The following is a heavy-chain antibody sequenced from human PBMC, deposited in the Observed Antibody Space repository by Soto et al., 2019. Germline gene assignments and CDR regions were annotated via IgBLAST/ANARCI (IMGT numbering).Heavy chain of an antibody. V-gene: IGHV1-69*02. J-gene: IGHJ5*02. D-gene: IGHD6-13*01. CDR1: GGTFSSYT. CDR2: IIPILGIA. CDR3: ESGSIAAAGSNWFDP. Sequence: SVKVSCKASGGTFSSYTISWVRQAPGQGLEWMGRIIPILGIANYAQKFQGRVTITADKSTSTAYMELSSLRSEDTAVYYCESGSIAAAGSNWFDPWGQGTLVTVSS.